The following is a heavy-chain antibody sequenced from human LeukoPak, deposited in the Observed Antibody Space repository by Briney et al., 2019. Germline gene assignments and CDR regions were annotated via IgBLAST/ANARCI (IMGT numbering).Heavy chain of an antibody. CDR2: IYYSGST. D-gene: IGHD5-18*01. V-gene: IGHV4-39*01. J-gene: IGHJ5*02. CDR1: GGSISSSSYY. Sequence: PSETLSLTCTVSGGSISSSSYYWGWIRQPPGKGLEWIGSIYYSGSTYYNPSLKSRVTISVDTSKNQFSLKLSSVTAADTAVYYCARHGPVGEQLWLMVVPPRTSFDPWGQGTLVTVSS. CDR3: ARHGPVGEQLWLMVVPPRTSFDP.